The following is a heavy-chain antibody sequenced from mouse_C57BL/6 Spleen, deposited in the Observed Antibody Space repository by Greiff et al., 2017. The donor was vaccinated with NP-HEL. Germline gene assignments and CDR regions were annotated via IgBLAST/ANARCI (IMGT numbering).Heavy chain of an antibody. CDR1: GFTFSSYA. Sequence: EVKLMESGEGLVKPGGSLKLSCAASGFTFSSYAMSWVRQTPEKRLEWVAYISSGGDYIYYADTVKGRFTISRDNARNTLYLQMSSLKSEDTAMYYCTRGYYYGSSFDYWGQGTTLTVSS. V-gene: IGHV5-9-1*02. J-gene: IGHJ2*01. D-gene: IGHD1-1*01. CDR2: ISSGGDYI. CDR3: TRGYYYGSSFDY.